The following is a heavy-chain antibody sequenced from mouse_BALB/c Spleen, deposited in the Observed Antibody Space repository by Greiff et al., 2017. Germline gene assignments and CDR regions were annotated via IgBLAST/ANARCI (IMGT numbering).Heavy chain of an antibody. V-gene: IGHV2-9*02. CDR3: ARAYYGYAMDY. CDR1: GFSLTSYG. J-gene: IGHJ4*01. Sequence: VKLMESGPGLVAPSQSLSITCTVSGFSLTSYGVHWVRQPPGKGLEWLGVIWAGGSINYNSALMSRLSISKDNSKSQVFLKMNSLQTDDTAMYYCARAYYGYAMDYWGQGTSVTVSS. CDR2: IWAGGSI. D-gene: IGHD1-1*01.